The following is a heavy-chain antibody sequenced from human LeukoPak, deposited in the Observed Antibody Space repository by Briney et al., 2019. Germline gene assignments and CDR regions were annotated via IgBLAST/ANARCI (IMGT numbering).Heavy chain of an antibody. CDR3: ARDRAGYSYGYPDYYYYGMDV. CDR1: GGSISSYY. Sequence: SETLSLTCTVSGGSISSYYWSWIRQPPGKGLEWIGYIYFSGSTNYNPSLKSRVTISVDTSKNQFSLKLSSVTAADTAVYYCARDRAGYSYGYPDYYYYGMDVWGQGTTVTVSS. V-gene: IGHV4-59*01. J-gene: IGHJ6*02. D-gene: IGHD5-18*01. CDR2: IYFSGST.